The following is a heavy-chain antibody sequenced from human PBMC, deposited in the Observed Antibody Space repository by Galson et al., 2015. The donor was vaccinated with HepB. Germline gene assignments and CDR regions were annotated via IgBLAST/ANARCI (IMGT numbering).Heavy chain of an antibody. V-gene: IGHV4-59*01. J-gene: IGHJ4*02. Sequence: ETLSLTCTVSADSISTSYWSWIRQPPGKRLEWIGYMYYRGNTNYNPSLKGRVTISVDTSKNHLYLKLTSVTAADTAVYYCARGGASGYIFGYWGQGTLVTVSS. CDR2: MYYRGNT. CDR3: ARGGASGYIFGY. CDR1: ADSISTSY. D-gene: IGHD5-12*01.